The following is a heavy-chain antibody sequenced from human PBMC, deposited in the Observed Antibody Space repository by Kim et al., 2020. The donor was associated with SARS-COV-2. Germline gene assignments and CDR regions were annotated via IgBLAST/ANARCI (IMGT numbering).Heavy chain of an antibody. V-gene: IGHV3-30*02. D-gene: IGHD6-19*01. CDR3: AKSSTGWYWSAMDV. Sequence: DPMKAGFTISRDNAQNTLYLQMNSLRAEDTAVYYCAKSSTGWYWSAMDVWGQGTTVTVSS. J-gene: IGHJ6*02.